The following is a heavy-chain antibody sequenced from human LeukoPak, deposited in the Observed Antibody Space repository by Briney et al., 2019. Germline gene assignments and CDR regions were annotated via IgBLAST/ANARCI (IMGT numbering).Heavy chain of an antibody. CDR2: INPNSGGT. D-gene: IGHD3-10*01. Sequence: ASVKVSCKASGYTFTGYYMHWVRQAPGQGLEWMGWINPNSGGTNYAQKFQGRVTMTRDTSISAAYMELSRLRSDGTAVYYCATLWITMVRGVTGWFDPWGQGTLVTVSS. CDR1: GYTFTGYY. J-gene: IGHJ5*02. V-gene: IGHV1-2*02. CDR3: ATLWITMVRGVTGWFDP.